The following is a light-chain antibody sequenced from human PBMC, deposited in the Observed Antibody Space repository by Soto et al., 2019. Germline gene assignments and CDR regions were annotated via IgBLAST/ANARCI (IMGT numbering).Light chain of an antibody. CDR1: STDIGGYNY. J-gene: IGLJ3*02. CDR3: SSFTSTSTLDWV. CDR2: DDN. Sequence: QSALTQPASVSGSPGQSITISCTGSSTDIGGYNYVSWYQHHPGKAPKLIIYDDNNRPSGVSSRFSGSKSGNTASLTISGLQAEDDADYYCSSFTSTSTLDWVFGGGTQLTVL. V-gene: IGLV2-14*01.